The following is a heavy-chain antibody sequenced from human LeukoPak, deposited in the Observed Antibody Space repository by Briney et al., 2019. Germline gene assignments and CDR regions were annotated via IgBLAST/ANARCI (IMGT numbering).Heavy chain of an antibody. V-gene: IGHV3-9*01. Sequence: PGGSLRLSCAASGFTFDDYAMHWVRQAPGKGLEWVSGISWNSGSIGYADSVKGRFTISRDNAKNSLFLQMNSLRAEDTAVFYCAREGITMLQGVFDYWGQGTPVTVSS. D-gene: IGHD3-10*01. J-gene: IGHJ4*02. CDR1: GFTFDDYA. CDR2: ISWNSGSI. CDR3: AREGITMLQGVFDY.